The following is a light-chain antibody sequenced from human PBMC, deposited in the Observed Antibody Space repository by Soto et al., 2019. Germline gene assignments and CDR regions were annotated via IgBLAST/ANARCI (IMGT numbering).Light chain of an antibody. J-gene: IGLJ1*01. CDR1: SSDVGGYNF. CDR3: CSYASSTIYV. V-gene: IGLV2-14*03. CDR2: DVT. Sequence: QSALTQPASLSGSPGQSITISCTGTSSDVGGYNFVSWYQQLPGTAPKLLIHDVTIRPSGVADRFSGSKSGTTASLTISGLQAEDDADYYFCSYASSTIYVFGTGTKLTVL.